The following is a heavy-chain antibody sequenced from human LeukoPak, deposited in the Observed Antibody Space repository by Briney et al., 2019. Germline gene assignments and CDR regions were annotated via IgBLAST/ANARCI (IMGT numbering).Heavy chain of an antibody. Sequence: PETLSRTGTVSAYSITSGDYCGRMRQPPGKGLEWIGSIYQSGSIYYNPSLKSRVTISVDTSKNQFSLKLSSVTAADTAVYYCARPEDYGGNSVPFDYWGQGALVTVSS. D-gene: IGHD4-23*01. V-gene: IGHV4-38-2*02. CDR3: ARPEDYGGNSVPFDY. CDR1: AYSITSGDY. J-gene: IGHJ4*02. CDR2: IYQSGSI.